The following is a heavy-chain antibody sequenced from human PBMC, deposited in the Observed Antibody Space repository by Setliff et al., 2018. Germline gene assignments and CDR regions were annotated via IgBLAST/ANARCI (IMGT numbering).Heavy chain of an antibody. Sequence: VGSLRLSCAASGLTFTSKWMHWVRQAPGKGLVWVSRINGDGSITSYADSVRGRFTISRDSSKNTLYLQMNSLRLEDTAVYYCLVAYTSSWYSSGFDPWGQGTLVTVSS. CDR2: INGDGSIT. V-gene: IGHV3-74*01. CDR1: GLTFTSKW. J-gene: IGHJ5*02. D-gene: IGHD6-13*01. CDR3: LVAYTSSWYSSGFDP.